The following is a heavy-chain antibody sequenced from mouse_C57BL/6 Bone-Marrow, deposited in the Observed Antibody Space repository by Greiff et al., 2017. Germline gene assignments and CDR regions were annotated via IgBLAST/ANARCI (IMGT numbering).Heavy chain of an antibody. D-gene: IGHD1-1*01. CDR3: ARLFITTVVYFDY. J-gene: IGHJ2*01. CDR1: GFTFSSYG. CDR2: ISSGGSYT. Sequence: DVQLQESGGDLVKPGGSLKLSCAASGFTFSSYGMSWVRQTPDKRLEWVATISSGGSYTYSPASVKGRFTISRDNAKNTLYLQMSSLKSEDTAMYYCARLFITTVVYFDYWGQGTTLTVSS. V-gene: IGHV5-6*01.